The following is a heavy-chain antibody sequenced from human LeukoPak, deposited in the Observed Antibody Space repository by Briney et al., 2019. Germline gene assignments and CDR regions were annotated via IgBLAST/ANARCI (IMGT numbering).Heavy chain of an antibody. D-gene: IGHD3-22*01. CDR2: ISYDGSNK. CDR1: GFTFSSYA. V-gene: IGHV3-30-3*01. Sequence: GGSLRLSCAASGFTFSSYAMHWVRQAPGKGLEWVAVISYDGSNKYYADSVKGRFTISRDNAKNSLYLQMNSLRAEDTAVYYCARGMTYYYDSSGHAFDIWGQGTMVTVSS. CDR3: ARGMTYYYDSSGHAFDI. J-gene: IGHJ3*02.